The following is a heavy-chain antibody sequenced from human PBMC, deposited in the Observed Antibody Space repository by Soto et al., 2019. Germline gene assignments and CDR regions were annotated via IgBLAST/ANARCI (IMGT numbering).Heavy chain of an antibody. CDR3: AAASYGDYLYYFDY. D-gene: IGHD4-17*01. CDR2: INHNGNS. J-gene: IGHJ4*02. Sequence: ASETLSLTCAASGGSFSAYYWSWIRQPPGRGLEWIGEINHNGNSNYNPALESRVTITRDMSTSTAYMELSSLRSEDTAVYYCAAASYGDYLYYFDYWGQGTLVTVSS. V-gene: IGHV4-34*01. CDR1: GGSFSAYY.